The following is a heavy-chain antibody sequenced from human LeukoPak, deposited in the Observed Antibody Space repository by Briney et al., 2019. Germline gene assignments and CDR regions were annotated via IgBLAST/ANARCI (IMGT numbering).Heavy chain of an antibody. Sequence: GGSLRLSCAASGFTFSSYGLSWVRQAPGKGLEWVSGISGSGGSTYYADSVKGRFTISRDNSKNTLYLQMNSLRAEDTAVYYCARGVEVTYYDILTGIDYWGQGTLVTVSS. CDR3: ARGVEVTYYDILTGIDY. CDR1: GFTFSSYG. J-gene: IGHJ4*02. V-gene: IGHV3-23*01. CDR2: ISGSGGST. D-gene: IGHD3-9*01.